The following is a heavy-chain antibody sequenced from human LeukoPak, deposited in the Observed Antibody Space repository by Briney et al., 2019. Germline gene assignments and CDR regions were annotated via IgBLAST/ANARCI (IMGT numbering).Heavy chain of an antibody. CDR1: GFTFSTYN. J-gene: IGHJ6*03. CDR2: ISPRGTTR. D-gene: IGHD2/OR15-2a*01. V-gene: IGHV3-48*04. Sequence: GGSLRLSCVASGFTFSTYNMNWVRQAPGKGLEWVSHISPRGTTRYYADSVRGRFTISRDNAKNSLYLKMSSLRVEDSAVYYCASFSIRTGAYYLDVWGKGTTVAVSS. CDR3: ASFSIRTGAYYLDV.